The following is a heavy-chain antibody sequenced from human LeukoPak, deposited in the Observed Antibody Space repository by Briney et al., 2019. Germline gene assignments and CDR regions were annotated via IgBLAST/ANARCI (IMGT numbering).Heavy chain of an antibody. V-gene: IGHV4-59*01. CDR3: ARASAAAGTAAKFQGMDG. Sequence: SETLSLTCTVSGGSISSYYWSWIRQPPGKGLEWIGYIYYSGSTNYNPSLKSRVTISVDTSKNQFSLKLSSVTAADTAVYYCARASAAAGTAAKFQGMDGWGPGATVNGS. D-gene: IGHD6-13*01. CDR1: GGSISSYY. J-gene: IGHJ6*01. CDR2: IYYSGST.